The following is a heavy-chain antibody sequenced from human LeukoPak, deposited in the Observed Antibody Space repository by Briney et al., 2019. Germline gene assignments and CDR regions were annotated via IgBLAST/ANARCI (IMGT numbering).Heavy chain of an antibody. CDR1: RFSFRSYD. CDR3: AKDLPGDY. V-gene: IGHV3-23*01. CDR2: ISGSGGGT. Sequence: GRSLRLSCTASRFSFRSYDMHWVRQAPGKGLEWVSAISGSGGGTYYADSVKGRFTISRDNSKNTLYLQMNSLRAEDTAVYYCAKDLPGDYWGQGTLVTVSS. J-gene: IGHJ4*02. D-gene: IGHD2-2*01.